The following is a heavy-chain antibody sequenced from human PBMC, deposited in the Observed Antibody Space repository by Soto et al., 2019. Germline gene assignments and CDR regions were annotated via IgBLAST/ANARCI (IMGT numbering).Heavy chain of an antibody. CDR3: ARPYCSGGSCLDYFDY. Sequence: SETLSLTCTVSGGSISSYYWSWIRQPPGKGLEWIGSIYYSGSTYYNPSLKSRVTISVDTSKNQFSLKLSSVTAADTAVYYCARPYCSGGSCLDYFDYWGQGTLVTVSS. CDR2: IYYSGST. CDR1: GGSISSYY. D-gene: IGHD2-15*01. J-gene: IGHJ4*02. V-gene: IGHV4-59*05.